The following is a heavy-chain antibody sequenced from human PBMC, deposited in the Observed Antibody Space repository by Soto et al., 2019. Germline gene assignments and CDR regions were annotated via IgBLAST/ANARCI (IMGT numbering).Heavy chain of an antibody. CDR1: GGSISSGNYY. CDR3: ARELYYYGSGSYYNAPRFDP. D-gene: IGHD3-10*01. J-gene: IGHJ5*02. Sequence: SETLSLTCTVSGGSISSGNYYWSWIRQPPGKGLEWIGYIYYSGSTYYSPSLKSRVTISVDTSKNQFSLKPSSVTAADTAVYYCARELYYYGSGSYYNAPRFDPWGQGTLVTV. CDR2: IYYSGST. V-gene: IGHV4-30-4*01.